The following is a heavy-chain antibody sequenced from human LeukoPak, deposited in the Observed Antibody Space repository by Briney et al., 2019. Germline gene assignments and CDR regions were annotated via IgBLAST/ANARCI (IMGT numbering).Heavy chain of an antibody. D-gene: IGHD3-3*01. J-gene: IGHJ6*02. CDR2: ISGSGSRT. CDR1: GFIPDTYA. V-gene: IGHV3-23*01. Sequence: GGSLRLSCVASGFIPDTYALTWVRQTPVKGLEWVASISGSGSRTYYADSVKGRSTVSRDNSKSTLFLQIHSLRAEDTATYYCAKYPHFDYWSGYDYYMDVWGQGAAVTVSS. CDR3: AKYPHFDYWSGYDYYMDV.